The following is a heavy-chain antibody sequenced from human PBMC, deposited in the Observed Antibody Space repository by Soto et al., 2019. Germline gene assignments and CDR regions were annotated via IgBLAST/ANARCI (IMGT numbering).Heavy chain of an antibody. CDR3: AREGSYYLDSRNDY. J-gene: IGHJ4*02. CDR1: EYTFANHF. Sequence: QVRLVQSGAEVKKPGDSVSVSCKAPEYTFANHFIHWVRQAPGQGLEWMGIVNPSGGPTRYTQKFHGRVSMTRDTSTSTVYMVLSSLTSADTAVYYCAREGSYYLDSRNDYWGQGTLVTVAS. V-gene: IGHV1-46*01. CDR2: VNPSGGPT. D-gene: IGHD3-10*01.